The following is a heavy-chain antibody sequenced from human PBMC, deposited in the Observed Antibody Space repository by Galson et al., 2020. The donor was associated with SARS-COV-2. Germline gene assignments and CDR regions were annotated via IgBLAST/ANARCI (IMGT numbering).Heavy chain of an antibody. D-gene: IGHD3-3*01. CDR1: GFTFSTYD. CDR3: ARADLWSGSGGDAFDI. CDR2: IGPSGSTR. V-gene: IGHV3-48*03. J-gene: IGHJ3*02. Sequence: GESLKISCVASGFTFSTYDMNWVRQAPGKGLEWMSFIGPSGSTRYYAGSVMGRFTISRDNAKNSLYLQMNSLRAEDTAVYYSARADLWSGSGGDAFDIWGQGTMVTVSS.